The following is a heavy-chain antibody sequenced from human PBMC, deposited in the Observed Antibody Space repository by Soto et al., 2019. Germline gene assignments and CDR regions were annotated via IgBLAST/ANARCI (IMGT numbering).Heavy chain of an antibody. Sequence: GASVKVSCKASGGTFSSYAISWVRQAPGQGLEWMGGIIPIFGTANYAQKFQGRVTITADESTSTAYMELSSLRSEDTAVYYCARGIGYCSSTSCYERGGWFDPWGQGTLVTVSS. V-gene: IGHV1-69*01. CDR3: ARGIGYCSSTSCYERGGWFDP. CDR2: IIPIFGTA. J-gene: IGHJ5*02. CDR1: GGTFSSYA. D-gene: IGHD2-2*01.